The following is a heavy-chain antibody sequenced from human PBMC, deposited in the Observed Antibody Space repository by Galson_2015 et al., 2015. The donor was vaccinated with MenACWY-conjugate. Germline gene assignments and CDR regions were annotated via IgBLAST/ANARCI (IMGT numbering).Heavy chain of an antibody. D-gene: IGHD3-10*01. V-gene: IGHV3-7*03. CDR1: GFTFSSYW. J-gene: IGHJ4*02. Sequence: SLRLSCAASGFTFSSYWMSWVRQAPGKGLEWVANIKQDGSDKYYVDSVKGRFTISRDNAENSLYLQMNSLRAEDTAVYYCARRGAPVRGVIITPDYFDYWGQGTLVTVSS. CDR2: IKQDGSDK. CDR3: ARRGAPVRGVIITPDYFDY.